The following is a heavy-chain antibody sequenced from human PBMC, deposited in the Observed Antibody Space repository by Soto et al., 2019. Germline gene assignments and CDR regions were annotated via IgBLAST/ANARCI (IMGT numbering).Heavy chain of an antibody. J-gene: IGHJ5*02. V-gene: IGHV6-1*01. CDR1: GDSVSSHSAA. Sequence: PSQTLSLTGVISGDSVSSHSAAWNWIRQAPSRGLEWRGRTYYRAKWCNDYAVSVKSRITINPDTAKNQFSLQLNSVTPEDTAGYYCARDVSIAARPSWFDPWGQGTLVTVSS. CDR2: TYYRAKWCN. D-gene: IGHD6-6*01. CDR3: ARDVSIAARPSWFDP.